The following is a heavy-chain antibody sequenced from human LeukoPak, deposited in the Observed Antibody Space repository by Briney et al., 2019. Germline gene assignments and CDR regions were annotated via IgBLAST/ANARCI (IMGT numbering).Heavy chain of an antibody. V-gene: IGHV1-69*13. CDR3: ASGSSSWTGSY. CDR1: GGTFSSYA. D-gene: IGHD6-13*01. CDR2: IIPIFGTA. Sequence: GASVKASCKASGGTFSSYAISWVRQAPGQGLEWMGGIIPIFGTANYAQKFQGRVTITADESTSTAYMELSSLRSEDTAVYYCASGSSSWTGSYWGQGTLVTVSS. J-gene: IGHJ4*02.